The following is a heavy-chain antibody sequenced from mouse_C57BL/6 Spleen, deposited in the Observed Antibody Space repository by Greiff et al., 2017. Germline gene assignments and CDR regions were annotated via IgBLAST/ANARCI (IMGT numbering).Heavy chain of an antibody. V-gene: IGHV1-19*01. CDR1: GYTFTDYY. CDR2: INPYNGGT. J-gene: IGHJ4*01. Sequence: VQLQQSGPVLVKPGASVKMSCKASGYTFTDYYMNWVKQSHGKSLEWIGVINPYNGGTSYNQKFKGKATLTVDKSSSTAYMELNSLTSEDSAVYYCARDDGLRTMDYWGQGTSVTVSS. CDR3: ARDDGLRTMDY. D-gene: IGHD2-3*01.